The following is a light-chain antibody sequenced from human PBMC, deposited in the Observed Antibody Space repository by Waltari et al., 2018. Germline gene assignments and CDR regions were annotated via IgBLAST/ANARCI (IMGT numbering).Light chain of an antibody. CDR1: SSDVGAFND. Sequence: QSALTQPASVSGSPGQSITISCTGTSSDVGAFNDVSWYQQHPGEAPKLIIYDVSNRPSGVSDRFSGSKSGNTASLTISGLQGEDEAVYHCTSYTSNRLFVFGTGTTLTVL. CDR2: DVS. V-gene: IGLV2-14*03. J-gene: IGLJ1*01. CDR3: TSYTSNRLFV.